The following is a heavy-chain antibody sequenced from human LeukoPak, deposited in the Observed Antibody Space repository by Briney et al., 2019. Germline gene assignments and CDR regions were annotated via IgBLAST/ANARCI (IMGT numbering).Heavy chain of an antibody. Sequence: SETLSLTCTVSGGSISSSSYYWGWIRQPPGKGLDWIGSIYYSGSTYYNPSLKSRVTISVDTSKNQFSLKLSSVTAADTAVYYCARTLPGNDAFDIWGQGTMVTVSS. CDR3: ARTLPGNDAFDI. CDR1: GGSISSSSYY. D-gene: IGHD4-23*01. V-gene: IGHV4-39*01. CDR2: IYYSGST. J-gene: IGHJ3*02.